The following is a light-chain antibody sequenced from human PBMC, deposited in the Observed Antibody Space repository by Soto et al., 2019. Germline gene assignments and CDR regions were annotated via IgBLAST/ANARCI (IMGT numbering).Light chain of an antibody. CDR3: QQYDNSPWT. Sequence: EIVLTQSPGTLSVSPGERATLSCRASQSVSSNFLAWYQQKPGQAPRLLIYGASSRATGIPDRFSGSGSGTDFTLTVSRLETEDFAVYSCQQYDNSPWTFGQGTKLEIK. CDR2: GAS. V-gene: IGKV3-20*01. J-gene: IGKJ1*01. CDR1: QSVSSNF.